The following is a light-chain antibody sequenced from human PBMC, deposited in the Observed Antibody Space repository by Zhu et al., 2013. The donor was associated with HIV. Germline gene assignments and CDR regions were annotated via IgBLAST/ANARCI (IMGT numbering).Light chain of an antibody. CDR1: QSIRKY. Sequence: DIQMTQSPSSLSASVGDRVIITCRASQSIRKYLSWYQQKPGKAPKLLISAASNLQSGVPSRFSGSGSGTEFTLTISSLQPEDFATYYCQQSYSTPVFSFGPGPKWIS. V-gene: IGKV1-39*01. CDR3: QQSYSTPVFS. J-gene: IGKJ3*01. CDR2: AAS.